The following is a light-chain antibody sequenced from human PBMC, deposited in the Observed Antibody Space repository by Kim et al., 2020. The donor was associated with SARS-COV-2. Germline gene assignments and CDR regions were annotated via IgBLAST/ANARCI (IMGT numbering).Light chain of an antibody. CDR1: RSVSSIY. CDR2: SSS. V-gene: IGKV3-20*01. Sequence: SPVERATLSCRASRSVSSIYLAWYQQRPGQAPRLLVYSSSSRATGIPDRFSGSGSGTDFTLTISRLEPEDFAVYYCQQSGSTPWTLGQGTKVDIK. CDR3: QQSGSTPWT. J-gene: IGKJ1*01.